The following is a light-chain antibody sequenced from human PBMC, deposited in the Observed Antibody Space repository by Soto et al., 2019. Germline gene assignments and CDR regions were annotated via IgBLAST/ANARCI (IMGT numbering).Light chain of an antibody. CDR3: QQSHTTAYT. J-gene: IGKJ2*01. CDR2: AAS. Sequence: DIPMTQSPSSLSASFGDRVTLTCRASENIDTYLNWDQQKQGTAPKLLMYAASSLHSGVPSRFSGSGSGTEFTLTISSHQPEDFATYYCQQSHTTAYTFGQGTKLEI. CDR1: ENIDTY. V-gene: IGKV1-39*01.